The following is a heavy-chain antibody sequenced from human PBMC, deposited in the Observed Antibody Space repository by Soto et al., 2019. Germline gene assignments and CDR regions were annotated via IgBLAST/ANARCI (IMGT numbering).Heavy chain of an antibody. V-gene: IGHV1-18*01. D-gene: IGHD1-1*01. CDR2: ISPNNGRT. CDR3: ARVFLPGFPDY. Sequence: QIQLVQSGSALEKPGASVKVSCKASGYTFNTYAITWVRQAPGQGLEWMGWISPNNGRTRYTQSLQDRLTMTTDTSANTAYMELRSLKSDDTAIYYCARVFLPGFPDYWGQGTLVAVSS. CDR1: GYTFNTYA. J-gene: IGHJ4*02.